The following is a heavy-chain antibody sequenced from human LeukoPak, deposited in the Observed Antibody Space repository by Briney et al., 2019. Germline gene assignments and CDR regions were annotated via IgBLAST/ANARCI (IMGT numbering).Heavy chain of an antibody. J-gene: IGHJ4*02. CDR2: ISSSGSTI. CDR1: GFTFSSYE. V-gene: IGHV3-48*03. D-gene: IGHD6-6*01. Sequence: GGSLRLSCAASGFTFSSYEMNWVRQAPGKGLEWVSYISSSGSTIYYADSVEGRFTISRDNAKNSLYLQMNSLRAEDTAVYYCARGSSSFDYWGQGTLVTVSS. CDR3: ARGSSSFDY.